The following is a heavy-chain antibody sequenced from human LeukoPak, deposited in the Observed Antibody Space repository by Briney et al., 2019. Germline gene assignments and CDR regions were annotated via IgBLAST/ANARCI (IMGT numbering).Heavy chain of an antibody. V-gene: IGHV1-24*01. D-gene: IGHD3-3*01. J-gene: IGHJ5*02. CDR2: FDPEDGET. CDR3: ASHYDFWSGYWAFDP. Sequence: ASVKVSCKVSGYTLTELSMHWVRQAPGKGLEWMGGFDPEDGETIYAQKFQGRVTMTEDTSTDTAYMELSSLRSEDTAVYYCASHYDFWSGYWAFDPWGQGTLVTVSS. CDR1: GYTLTELS.